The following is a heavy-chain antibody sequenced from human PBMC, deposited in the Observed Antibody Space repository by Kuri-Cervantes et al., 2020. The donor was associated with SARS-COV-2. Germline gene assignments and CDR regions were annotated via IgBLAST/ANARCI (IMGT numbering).Heavy chain of an antibody. D-gene: IGHD6-19*01. J-gene: IGHJ3*02. CDR2: ISSSSSYT. CDR1: GFTFSDYY. V-gene: IGHV3-11*03. Sequence: GGSLRLSCAAPGFTFSDYYMSWIRQAPGKGLEWVSYISSSSSYTNYADSVKGRFTISRDNAKNSLYLQMNSLRAEDTAVYYCASFGSGWYDDAFDIWGQGTMVTVSS. CDR3: ASFGSGWYDDAFDI.